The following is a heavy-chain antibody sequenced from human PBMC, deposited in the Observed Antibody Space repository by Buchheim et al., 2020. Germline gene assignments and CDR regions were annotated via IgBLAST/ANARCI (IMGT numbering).Heavy chain of an antibody. CDR3: ATPPYCSGGSCYDRRYFQH. Sequence: QLQLQESGSGLVKPSQTLSLTCAVSGGSISSGGYSWSWIRQPPGKGLEWIGYIYHSGSTSYNPSLKSRVTISVDRSKNQFSLKLSSVTAADTAVYYCATPPYCSGGSCYDRRYFQHWGQGTL. J-gene: IGHJ1*01. D-gene: IGHD2-15*01. CDR2: IYHSGST. CDR1: GGSISSGGYS. V-gene: IGHV4-30-2*01.